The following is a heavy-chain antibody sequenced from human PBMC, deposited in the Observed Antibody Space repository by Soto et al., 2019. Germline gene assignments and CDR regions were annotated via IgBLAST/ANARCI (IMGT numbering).Heavy chain of an antibody. CDR2: IDYRGTI. CDR1: GGSIATSSYF. Sequence: QLRLQESGPRLAKPSETLSLTCTVSGGSIATSSYFWAWIRRPPGKGLEWIGSIDYRGTIYNNPFLKSRVTISVDTSKNHFSLNLESVTAADTALYYCSRRATEGFDPWGQGTLVTVSS. CDR3: SRRATEGFDP. V-gene: IGHV4-39*02. J-gene: IGHJ5*02.